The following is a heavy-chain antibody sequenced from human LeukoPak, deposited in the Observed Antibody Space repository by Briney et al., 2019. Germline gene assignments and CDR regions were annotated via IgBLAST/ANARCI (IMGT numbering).Heavy chain of an antibody. Sequence: SVKVSCKASGGTFSSYAISWVRQAPGQGLEWMGGIIPIFGTANYAQKFQGRVTITADESTSTAHMELSSLRSEDTAVYYCTRLGSGWIYYFDYWGQGTLVTVSS. V-gene: IGHV1-69*01. CDR2: IIPIFGTA. D-gene: IGHD6-19*01. J-gene: IGHJ4*02. CDR1: GGTFSSYA. CDR3: TRLGSGWIYYFDY.